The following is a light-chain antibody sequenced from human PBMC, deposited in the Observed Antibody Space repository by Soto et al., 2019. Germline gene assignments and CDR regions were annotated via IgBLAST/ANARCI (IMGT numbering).Light chain of an antibody. V-gene: IGKV1-39*01. J-gene: IGKJ4*01. CDR2: AAS. CDR3: QQIYSTPVV. CDR1: QSISTH. Sequence: DIPLNQPAPSPAASVGDRVAITCRASQSISTHLNWYQQKPGKAPNLLIYAASSLQSGVPSRFSGSGSGTDFTLTISRLQPEDFATYFCQQIYSTPVVFGGGTNVDIK.